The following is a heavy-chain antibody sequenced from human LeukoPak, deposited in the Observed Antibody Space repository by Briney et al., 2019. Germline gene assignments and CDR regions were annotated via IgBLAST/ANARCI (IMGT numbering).Heavy chain of an antibody. CDR3: ARERDLGYCSSTSCYVLDY. CDR2: IIPILGIA. V-gene: IGHV1-69*04. J-gene: IGHJ4*02. Sequence: SVKVSCKASGGTFSSYAISWVRQAPGQGLEWMGRIIPILGIAHYAQKFQGRVTITADKSTSTAYMELSSLRSEDTAVYYCARERDLGYCSSTSCYVLDYWGQGTLVTVSS. CDR1: GGTFSSYA. D-gene: IGHD2-2*01.